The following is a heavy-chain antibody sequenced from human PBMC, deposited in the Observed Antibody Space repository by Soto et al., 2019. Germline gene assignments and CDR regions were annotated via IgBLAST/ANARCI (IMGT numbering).Heavy chain of an antibody. CDR1: GASISSGGYF. J-gene: IGHJ6*02. CDR2: IYYIGST. CDR3: ARDLQYSRLFYGMDV. V-gene: IGHV4-31*03. Sequence: QVQLQESGPGLVKPSQTLSLTCTVSGASISSGGYFWSWIRQHPGKGLEWIGYIYYIGSTYYNPSLKSRVTISVATSKNQFSLKLTSVTAADTAVYYCARDLQYSRLFYGMDVWGQGTTVTVSS. D-gene: IGHD6-13*01.